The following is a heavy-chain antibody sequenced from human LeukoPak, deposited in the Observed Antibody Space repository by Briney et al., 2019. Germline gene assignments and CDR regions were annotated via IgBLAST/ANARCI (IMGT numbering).Heavy chain of an antibody. Sequence: GGSLRLSCAASGFSSSSYAMNWVRQAPGKGLEWVSIIFGNGDTTYYADSVKGRFTVSRDNSKDTLYLQMNDLRPDDTAIYYCAKRNTMVRGGPCFDYWGQGLLVTVSS. CDR1: GFSSSSYA. D-gene: IGHD3-10*01. J-gene: IGHJ4*02. CDR3: AKRNTMVRGGPCFDY. V-gene: IGHV3-23*01. CDR2: IFGNGDTT.